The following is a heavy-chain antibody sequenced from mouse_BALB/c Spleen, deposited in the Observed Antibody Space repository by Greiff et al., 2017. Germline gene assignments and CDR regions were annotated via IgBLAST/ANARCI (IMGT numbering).Heavy chain of an antibody. J-gene: IGHJ4*01. CDR3: ARERDSYAMDY. Sequence: EVQRVESGPGLVKPSQSLSLTCSVTGYSITSGYYWNWIRQFPGNKLEWMGYISYDGSNNYNPSLKNRISITRDTSKNQFFLKLNSVTTEDTATYYCARERDSYAMDYWGQGTSVTVSS. CDR2: ISYDGSN. CDR1: GYSITSGYY. V-gene: IGHV3-6*02. D-gene: IGHD3-3*01.